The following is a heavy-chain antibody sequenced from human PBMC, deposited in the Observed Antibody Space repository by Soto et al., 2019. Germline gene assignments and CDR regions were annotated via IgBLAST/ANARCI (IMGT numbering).Heavy chain of an antibody. V-gene: IGHV5-51*01. CDR2: IYPGDSDT. CDR1: GYSFTSYW. Sequence: GESLKLSCKVSGYSFTSYWIGWVRHMPGKGLEWMVIIYPGDSDTRYSPSFQGQVTISADKSISTAYLQWSSLKASDTAMYYCARHYYDFWSGYSTPYYYYGMDVWGQGTTVTVSS. CDR3: ARHYYDFWSGYSTPYYYYGMDV. J-gene: IGHJ6*02. D-gene: IGHD3-3*01.